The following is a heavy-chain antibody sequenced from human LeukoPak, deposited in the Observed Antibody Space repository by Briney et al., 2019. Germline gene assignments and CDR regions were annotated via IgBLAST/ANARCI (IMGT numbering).Heavy chain of an antibody. Sequence: SQTLSLTCTVSGGSISSGGYYWSWISQHPGKGLEWIGYIYYSGSTYYNPSLKSRVTISVDTSKNQFSLKLSSVTAADTAVYYCATDAGYSYGPAFDYWGQGTLVTVSS. D-gene: IGHD5-18*01. J-gene: IGHJ4*02. CDR3: ATDAGYSYGPAFDY. V-gene: IGHV4-31*03. CDR2: IYYSGST. CDR1: GGSISSGGYY.